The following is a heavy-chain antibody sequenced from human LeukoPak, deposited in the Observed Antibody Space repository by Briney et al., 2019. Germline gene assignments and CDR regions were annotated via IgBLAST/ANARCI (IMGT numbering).Heavy chain of an antibody. Sequence: PGGSLRLSCAASGFTFSIYAMSWVRQAPGKGLEWVSAISGSGGTAYYADSVKGRFTISRDNSKNTLYLQMNSLRAEDTATYYCVGDLTGTSSNYWGQGTQVTVSS. V-gene: IGHV3-23*01. CDR2: ISGSGGTA. CDR1: GFTFSIYA. CDR3: VGDLTGTSSNY. J-gene: IGHJ4*02. D-gene: IGHD1-7*01.